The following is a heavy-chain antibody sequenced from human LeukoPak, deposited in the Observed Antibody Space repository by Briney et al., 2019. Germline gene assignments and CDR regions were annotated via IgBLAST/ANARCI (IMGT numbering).Heavy chain of an antibody. J-gene: IGHJ2*01. CDR1: GGSISSYY. D-gene: IGHD2-2*01. CDR3: ARDGCSSTSCYWWYFDL. V-gene: IGHV4-4*07. Sequence: PSETLSLTCTVSGGSISSYYWSWIRQPAGKGLEWIGRIYTSGSTNYNPSLKSRVTMSVDTYKNQFSLKLSSVTAADTAVYYCARDGCSSTSCYWWYFDLWGRGTLVTVSS. CDR2: IYTSGST.